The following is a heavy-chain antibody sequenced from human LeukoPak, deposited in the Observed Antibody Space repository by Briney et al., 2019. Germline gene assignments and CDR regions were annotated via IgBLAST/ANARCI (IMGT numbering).Heavy chain of an antibody. V-gene: IGHV3-7*03. CDR2: IKQDGSER. CDR1: GFTFSIYW. CDR3: AKTRPLDSSSWSHGDY. J-gene: IGHJ4*02. Sequence: GGSLRLSCAASGFTFSIYWMSWVRQAPGKGLEWVANIKQDGSERYYVDSVKGRFTLSRDNAKNTLYLQMNSLRAEDTAVYYCAKTRPLDSSSWSHGDYWGQGTLVTVSS. D-gene: IGHD6-13*01.